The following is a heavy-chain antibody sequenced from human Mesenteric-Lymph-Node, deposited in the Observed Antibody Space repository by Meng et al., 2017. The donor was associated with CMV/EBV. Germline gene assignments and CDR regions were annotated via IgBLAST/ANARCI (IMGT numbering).Heavy chain of an antibody. Sequence: GESLKISCATSGLTFTSLWMSWVRQAPGKGLEWVANIKEDGSQKYYVDSVTGRFTISRDNAKSSLYLQMNSLRAEDTAVYYCARDLLVVPAAIHPHSQIHSYYYGLDVWGQGTTVTVSS. CDR1: GLTFTSLW. V-gene: IGHV3-7*01. CDR3: ARDLLVVPAAIHPHSQIHSYYYGLDV. J-gene: IGHJ6*02. D-gene: IGHD2-2*01. CDR2: IKEDGSQK.